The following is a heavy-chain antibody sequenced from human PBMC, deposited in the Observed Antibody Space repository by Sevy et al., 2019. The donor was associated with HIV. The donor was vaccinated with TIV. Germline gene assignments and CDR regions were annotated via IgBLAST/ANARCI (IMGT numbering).Heavy chain of an antibody. V-gene: IGHV3-66*02. Sequence: GGSLRLSCAISGFTVNDKYIIWVRQAPGKGLEWVSVIFSSGSTYYADSAKGRFTISRDNSKNTVDLQMNSVRAEDTAVYYCVSLLLSYRSGWSYFDYWGQGTLATVSS. CDR2: IFSSGST. CDR3: VSLLLSYRSGWSYFDY. CDR1: GFTVNDKY. D-gene: IGHD6-19*01. J-gene: IGHJ4*02.